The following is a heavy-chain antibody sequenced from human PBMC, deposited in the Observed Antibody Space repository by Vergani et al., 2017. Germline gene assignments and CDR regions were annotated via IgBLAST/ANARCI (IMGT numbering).Heavy chain of an antibody. CDR2: IDPSDSYT. Sequence: EVQLVQSGAEVKKPGESLRISCKGSGYSFTSYWISWVRQMPGKGLEWMGRIDPSDSYTRYSPSFQGQVTISADKSISTAYLQWSSLKASDTAMYYCARPTAATTSYFDYWGQGTLVTVSS. V-gene: IGHV5-10-1*03. D-gene: IGHD6-13*01. J-gene: IGHJ4*02. CDR3: ARPTAATTSYFDY. CDR1: GYSFTSYW.